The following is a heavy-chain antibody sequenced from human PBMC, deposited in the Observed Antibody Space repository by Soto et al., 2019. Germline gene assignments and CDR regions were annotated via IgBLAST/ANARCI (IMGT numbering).Heavy chain of an antibody. CDR2: VNPSGDRT. V-gene: IGHV1-46*03. CDR1: GYAFSSHY. Sequence: QVLLVQSAAEVTEPGASVKLSCKASGYAFSSHYMYWVRQAPGQGLEWMGRVNPSGDRTTYLQKFQGRITMTRDTSTSTFYLEVRSLTSGDMGVYYCGGDGAATSTGFDYWGQGTLVTVSS. D-gene: IGHD4-17*01. J-gene: IGHJ4*02. CDR3: GGDGAATSTGFDY.